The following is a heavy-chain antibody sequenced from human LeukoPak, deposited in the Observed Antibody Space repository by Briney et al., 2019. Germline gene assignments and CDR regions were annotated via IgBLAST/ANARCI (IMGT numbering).Heavy chain of an antibody. V-gene: IGHV4-34*01. CDR1: GGSFSRYS. J-gene: IGHJ6*03. CDR3: ARVGYSFSINDWSRTGLGAYPTKYYYYMDV. CDR2: INPSGAT. D-gene: IGHD5-18*01. Sequence: SETLSLTCPLYGGSFSRYSWRWIRQPPGKWLKWIGEINPSGATNHDPSLMSPVSMSIDTSKNQISLRVSSVTAADTAVYYCARVGYSFSINDWSRTGLGAYPTKYYYYMDVWGKGTTVTVSS.